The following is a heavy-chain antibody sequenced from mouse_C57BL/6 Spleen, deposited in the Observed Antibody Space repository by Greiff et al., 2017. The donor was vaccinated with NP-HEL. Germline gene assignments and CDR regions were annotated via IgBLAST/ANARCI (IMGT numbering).Heavy chain of an antibody. D-gene: IGHD1-1*01. Sequence: EVMLVESGGGLVKPGGSLKLSCAASGFTFSSYTMSWVRQTPEKRLEWVATISGGGGNTYYPDSVKGRFTISRDNAKNTLYLQMSSLRSEDTALYYGARSYGSSYDGFAYWGQGTLVTVSA. CDR2: ISGGGGNT. V-gene: IGHV5-9*01. CDR1: GFTFSSYT. CDR3: ARSYGSSYDGFAY. J-gene: IGHJ3*01.